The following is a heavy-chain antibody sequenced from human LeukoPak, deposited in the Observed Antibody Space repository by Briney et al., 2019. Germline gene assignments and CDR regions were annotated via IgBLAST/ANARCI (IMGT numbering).Heavy chain of an antibody. CDR1: GYTFTSYY. J-gene: IGHJ6*02. CDR2: INPSGGST. V-gene: IGHV1-46*01. CDR3: ARGDSSGGYDDYYYYYGMEV. D-gene: IGHD6-19*01. Sequence: ASVKVSCKASGYTFTSYYMHWVRQAPGQGLEWMGIINPSGGSTSYAQKFQGRVTMTRNTSTSTVYMELSSLRSEDTAVYYCARGDSSGGYDDYYYYYGMEVWGQGTTVTVSS.